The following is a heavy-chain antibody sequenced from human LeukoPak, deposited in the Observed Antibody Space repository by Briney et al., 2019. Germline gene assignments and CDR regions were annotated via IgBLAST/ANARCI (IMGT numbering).Heavy chain of an antibody. V-gene: IGHV1-69*01. Sequence: SVKVSCKPSGGTFSIYAISWVRQAPGQGLEWMGGIIPIFGTANYAQKFQGRVTITADESTSTAYMELSSLRSEDTAVYYCASHGIAANYFDYWGQGTLVTVSS. CDR3: ASHGIAANYFDY. CDR1: GGTFSIYA. J-gene: IGHJ4*02. CDR2: IIPIFGTA. D-gene: IGHD6-13*01.